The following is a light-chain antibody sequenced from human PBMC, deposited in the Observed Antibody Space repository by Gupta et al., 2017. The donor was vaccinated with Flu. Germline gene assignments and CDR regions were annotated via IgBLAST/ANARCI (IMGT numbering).Light chain of an antibody. CDR1: QSVEYK. Sequence: EVVVTQSPATLSLSPGEISTLSCRASQSVEYKLAWYKQKLGQAPRLLIYDASTRHTGVTARFRGGGYGIDLTLTVNSRQQEDYASYYFQQYCNWPPRTLGQGTKVEIK. V-gene: IGKV3-15*01. J-gene: IGKJ1*01. CDR2: DAS. CDR3: QQYCNWPPRT.